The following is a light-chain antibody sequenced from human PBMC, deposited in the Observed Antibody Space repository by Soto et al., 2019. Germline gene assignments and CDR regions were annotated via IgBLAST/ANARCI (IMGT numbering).Light chain of an antibody. CDR2: GAS. CDR1: QSVSSN. V-gene: IGKV3-15*01. CDR3: QLYNNWPET. Sequence: EIVMTQSPATLSVSPGERATISCRASQSVSSNLAWYQQKPGQAPRLLIYGASTRATGIPARFSGSGSGTEFTLTISSLQSEDFAVYYCQLYNNWPETFGKGTKVDIK. J-gene: IGKJ1*01.